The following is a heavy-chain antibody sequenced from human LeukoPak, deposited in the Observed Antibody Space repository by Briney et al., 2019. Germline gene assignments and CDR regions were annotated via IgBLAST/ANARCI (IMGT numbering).Heavy chain of an antibody. CDR3: ARTELPCSTTSCHSYYYYYYMDV. J-gene: IGHJ6*03. CDR1: GGTFSNCA. V-gene: IGHV1-69*05. CDR2: IIPIFGST. Sequence: SVKVSCEASGGTFSNCAIYWVRQAPGQGLEWMGGIIPIFGSTNYAQKFQGRVTVTTDESTSTAYMELSSLNFDDTAVYHCARTELPCSTTSCHSYYYYYYMDVWGKGTTVTVSS. D-gene: IGHD2-2*01.